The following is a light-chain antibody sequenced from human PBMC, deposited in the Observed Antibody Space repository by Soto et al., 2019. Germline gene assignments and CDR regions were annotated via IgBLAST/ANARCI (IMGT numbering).Light chain of an antibody. J-gene: IGLJ3*02. CDR3: GTWDTTLNVWV. CDR2: DNY. Sequence: QSVLTQPPSVSAAPGQTVTISCSGSSSSVGHESVSWYQSLPGTAPKLLIYDNYKRPSGMPDRFSGSQSGTSSTLGITGRQPGEEADYYCGTWDTTLNVWVFGGGTKLTVL. V-gene: IGLV1-51*01. CDR1: SSSVGHES.